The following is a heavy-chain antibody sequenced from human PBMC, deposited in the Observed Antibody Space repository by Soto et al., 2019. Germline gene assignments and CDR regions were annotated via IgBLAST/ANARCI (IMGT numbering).Heavy chain of an antibody. Sequence: SQTLSLTCAISGDSVFSNHATWDWIRQSPSGGLGWLGRTYYRSKWYSEYAISVQSRITVNADTSKNQVSLQLDSVTPDDTAVYYCARLIGNSWLAYWGQGTLVTVSS. D-gene: IGHD6-13*01. CDR1: GDSVFSNHAT. CDR3: ARLIGNSWLAY. CDR2: TYYRSKWYS. J-gene: IGHJ4*02. V-gene: IGHV6-1*01.